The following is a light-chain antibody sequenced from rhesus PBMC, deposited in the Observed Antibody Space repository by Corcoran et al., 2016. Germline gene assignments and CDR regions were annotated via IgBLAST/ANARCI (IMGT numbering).Light chain of an antibody. Sequence: QAALTQPRSVSGSPGPSVTFSCTGTSSDIGGYNFVSWYQMHPGTAPKLMIYEVSKRPSGVSDRFSGSKSGNPASLTISGLQAEDEVDYYGCSYAGSYIFYIFGGGTRLTVL. CDR2: EVS. CDR3: CSYAGSYIFYI. CDR1: SSDIGGYNF. V-gene: IGLV2-32*01. J-gene: IGLJ1*01.